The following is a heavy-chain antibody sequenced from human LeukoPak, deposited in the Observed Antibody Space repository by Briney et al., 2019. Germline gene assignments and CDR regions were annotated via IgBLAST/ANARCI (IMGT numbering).Heavy chain of an antibody. V-gene: IGHV1-24*01. Sequence: ASVKVSCKVSGYTLTELSMHWVRQAPGKGLEWMGGFDPEDGETIYAQKFQGRVTMTEDTSTDTAYMELSSLRSEDAAVYYCATDPRTQNVVVVAAGWGQGTLVTVSS. D-gene: IGHD2-15*01. CDR1: GYTLTELS. CDR2: FDPEDGET. J-gene: IGHJ4*02. CDR3: ATDPRTQNVVVVAAG.